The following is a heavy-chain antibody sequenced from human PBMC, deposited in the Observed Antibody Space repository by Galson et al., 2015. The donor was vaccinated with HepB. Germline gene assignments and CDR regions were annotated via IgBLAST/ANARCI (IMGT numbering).Heavy chain of an antibody. CDR2: IGGSGRNR. V-gene: IGHV3-23*01. Sequence: SLRLSCAASRFTFSSYAMTWVRQVPGKGLEWVSTIGGSGRNRYYSGSVKGRFTISRDNSKNTLHLQMNSLRAEDTATYYCAKGRQSLTSCLDYWGQGILVTVSS. J-gene: IGHJ4*02. D-gene: IGHD2-2*01. CDR3: AKGRQSLTSCLDY. CDR1: RFTFSSYA.